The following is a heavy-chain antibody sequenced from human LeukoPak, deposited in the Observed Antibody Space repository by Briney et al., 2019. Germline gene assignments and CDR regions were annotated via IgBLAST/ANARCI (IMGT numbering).Heavy chain of an antibody. J-gene: IGHJ6*03. V-gene: IGHV4-61*02. CDR2: IYTSGST. CDR3: ARAAGDSSYYYYYMDV. CDR1: GGSFSSGSYY. Sequence: SQTLSPTCTVSGGSFSSGSYYWRWSRQPAGKGLEWIERIYTSGSTNYNPSLKCRVTISVDTSKNQFSLKLSSVTAADTAVYYCARAAGDSSYYYYYMDVWGKGTTVTVSS. D-gene: IGHD7-27*01.